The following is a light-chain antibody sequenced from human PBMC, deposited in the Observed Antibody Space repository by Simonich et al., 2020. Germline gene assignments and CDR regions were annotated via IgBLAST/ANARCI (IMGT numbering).Light chain of an antibody. CDR3: QQYGSSHHT. V-gene: IGKV3D-20*01. CDR2: DAS. J-gene: IGKJ2*01. Sequence: EIVMTQSPATLSVSPGERATLSCRASQSVSSSYLAWYQQKPGLAPRLLIYDASRRATGIPDRFSGSGSGTDFTLTLSRLEPQDFAVYYCQQYGSSHHTFGQGTKLEIK. CDR1: QSVSSSY.